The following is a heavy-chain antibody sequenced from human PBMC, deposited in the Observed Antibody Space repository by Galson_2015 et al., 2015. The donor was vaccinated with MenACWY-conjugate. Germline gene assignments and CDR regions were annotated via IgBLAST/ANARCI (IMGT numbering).Heavy chain of an antibody. CDR1: GFTFSHYC. J-gene: IGHJ5*02. CDR3: ARDSKHYGGNSGEFDP. D-gene: IGHD4-23*01. CDR2: ISSDSSST. V-gene: IGHV3-11*06. Sequence: SLRLSCAASGFTFSHYCMSWIRQAPGKGLKWVSYISSDSSSTNYADSVKGRFTISRDNAKKLLYLQMNSLRAEDAAFYYCARDSKHYGGNSGEFDPWGQGTLVTVSS.